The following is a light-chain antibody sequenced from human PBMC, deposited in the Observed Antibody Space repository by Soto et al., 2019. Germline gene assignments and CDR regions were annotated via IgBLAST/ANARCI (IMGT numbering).Light chain of an antibody. Sequence: QSVLTQPPSASGTPGQRVTISCSGSSSNIGSNYVSWYQQLPGTAPKLLIYDNNQRPSGIPDRFSGSKSGTSATLGITGLQTGDEADYYCGTWDSSLSTVLFGGGTKLTVL. V-gene: IGLV1-51*01. CDR1: SSNIGSNY. CDR2: DNN. CDR3: GTWDSSLSTVL. J-gene: IGLJ2*01.